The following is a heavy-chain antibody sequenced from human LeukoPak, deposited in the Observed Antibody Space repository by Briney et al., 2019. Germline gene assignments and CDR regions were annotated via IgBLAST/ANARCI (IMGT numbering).Heavy chain of an antibody. J-gene: IGHJ4*02. CDR2: ISSDGSIK. D-gene: IGHD3-3*01. CDR3: VKEYHSRGFGAYFDY. CDR1: KFTLSHYG. Sequence: GGSLRLSCTASKFTLSHYGMQWVRQAPGKGLEWVAVISSDGSIKVYADSVKGRFTLSRDNSINTVDLQMNSLRAEDTAVYYCVKEYHSRGFGAYFDYWGQGTLVTVSS. V-gene: IGHV3-30*18.